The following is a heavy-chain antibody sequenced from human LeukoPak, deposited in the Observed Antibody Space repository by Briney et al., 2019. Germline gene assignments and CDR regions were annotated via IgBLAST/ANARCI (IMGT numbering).Heavy chain of an antibody. Sequence: PSETLSRTCAVYGGSFSGYYSSWIRQPPGKGLEWIGEINHSGSTNYNPSLKSRVTISVDTSKNQFSLKLSSVTAADTAVYYCARRSGYLYYFDYWGQGTLVTVSS. J-gene: IGHJ4*02. CDR2: INHSGST. CDR1: GGSFSGYY. D-gene: IGHD3-3*01. V-gene: IGHV4-34*01. CDR3: ARRSGYLYYFDY.